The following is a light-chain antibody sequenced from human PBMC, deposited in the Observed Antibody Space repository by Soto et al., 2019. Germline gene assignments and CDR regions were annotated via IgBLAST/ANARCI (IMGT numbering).Light chain of an antibody. V-gene: IGLV2-14*03. CDR3: TSYTSTSTLEV. CDR1: SSDVGGYNY. J-gene: IGLJ2*01. CDR2: DVD. Sequence: QSVLTQPASVSGSPGQSIPISCTGTSSDVGGYNYVSWYQHHPGKAPKLMIFDVDYRPSGVSDRFSGSKSGNTASLTISGLQAEDEDDYYCTSYTSTSTLEVFGGGTKLTVL.